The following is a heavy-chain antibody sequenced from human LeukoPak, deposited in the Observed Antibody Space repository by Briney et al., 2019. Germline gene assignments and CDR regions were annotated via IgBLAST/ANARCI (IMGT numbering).Heavy chain of an antibody. CDR2: ISWNSGRK. CDR3: AKDMRTDAAGTLDY. CDR1: GCTFDDYA. J-gene: IGHJ4*02. D-gene: IGHD6-13*01. V-gene: IGHV3-9*01. Sequence: GRSLRLSCAASGCTFDDYAMHWVRQAPGKGVDGVAGISWNSGRKGYGDSVKGRFTICRDNDKNSLYLQMNSLRAEDTALYYCAKDMRTDAAGTLDYWGQGTLVTVSS.